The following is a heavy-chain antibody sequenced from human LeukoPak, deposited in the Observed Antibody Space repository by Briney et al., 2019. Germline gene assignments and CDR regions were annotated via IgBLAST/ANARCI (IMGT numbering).Heavy chain of an antibody. D-gene: IGHD2/OR15-2a*01. CDR1: GFTSSSYW. V-gene: IGHV3-7*05. J-gene: IGHJ4*02. CDR2: IKEDGSEK. CDR3: ARGGGRHVEY. Sequence: GGSLRLSCAASGFTSSSYWMSWVRQAPGKGLEWVANIKEDGSEKNYVDSVKGRFTISRDNAKNSLYLQMNSLRAEDTAVYYCARGGGRHVEYWGQGNQVTVSS.